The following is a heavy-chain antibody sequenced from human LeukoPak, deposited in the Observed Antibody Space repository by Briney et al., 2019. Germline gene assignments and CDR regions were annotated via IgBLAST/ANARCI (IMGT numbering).Heavy chain of an antibody. CDR1: GGDFDCFA. Sequence: SAVKGACKASGGDFDCFASNWVRQAPGQGLEWMGRIIPILNIPNYAQTLQGRVTIAADKSTSTAYMELSSLRSDATAVYYCAKEKMEVGYYGLDVWGQGTTVTVSS. J-gene: IGHJ6*02. D-gene: IGHD1-1*01. V-gene: IGHV1-69*04. CDR3: AKEKMEVGYYGLDV. CDR2: IIPILNIP.